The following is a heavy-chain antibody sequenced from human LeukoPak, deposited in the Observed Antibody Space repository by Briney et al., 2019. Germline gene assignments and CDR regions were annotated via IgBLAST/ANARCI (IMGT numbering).Heavy chain of an antibody. V-gene: IGHV4-59*12. Sequence: SETLSLTCTVSGGSISSYYWSWIRQPPGKGLEWIGYIYYSGSTNYNPSLKTRVTISVDTSKNQFSLKLSSVTAADTAAYYCARASGSSGWNFDYWGQGTLVTVSS. CDR3: ARASGSSGWNFDY. CDR2: IYYSGST. D-gene: IGHD6-19*01. CDR1: GGSISSYY. J-gene: IGHJ4*02.